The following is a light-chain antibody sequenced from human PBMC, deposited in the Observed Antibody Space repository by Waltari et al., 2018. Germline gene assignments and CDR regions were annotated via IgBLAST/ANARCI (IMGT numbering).Light chain of an antibody. Sequence: QSVLTQPPSVSGAPGQRVIISCTGTSSNIGAFHYVHWYQQLPGTAPKLLIYGNIYRPSGVPGRFACAKSGTSASLAISRLQAEDEADDYCQSYDSSLSAYVFGTGTTVTVL. J-gene: IGLJ1*01. CDR2: GNI. V-gene: IGLV1-40*01. CDR3: QSYDSSLSAYV. CDR1: SSNIGAFHY.